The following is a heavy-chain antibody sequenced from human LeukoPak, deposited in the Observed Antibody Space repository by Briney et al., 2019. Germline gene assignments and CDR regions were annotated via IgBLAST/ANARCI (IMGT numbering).Heavy chain of an antibody. Sequence: GASVTVSCTASGYTFTGYYMHWVRQAPGQGLEWMGWINPNSGGTNYAQKFQGRVTMTRDTSISTAYMELSRLRSDDTAVYYCATSSGITMVRGVPWDWGQGTLVTVSS. J-gene: IGHJ4*02. CDR3: ATSSGITMVRGVPWD. V-gene: IGHV1-2*02. CDR2: INPNSGGT. D-gene: IGHD3-10*01. CDR1: GYTFTGYY.